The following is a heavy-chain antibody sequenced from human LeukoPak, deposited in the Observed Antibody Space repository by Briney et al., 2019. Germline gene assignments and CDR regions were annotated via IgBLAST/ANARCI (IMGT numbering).Heavy chain of an antibody. CDR1: GGTFSSYA. Sequence: ASVKVSCKASGGTFSSYAISWVRQAPGQGLEWMGGIIPIFGTANYAQKFQGRVTITADESTSTAYMELSSLRSEDTAVYYCARLDGYNPTDLDYWGQGTLVTVSS. D-gene: IGHD5-24*01. V-gene: IGHV1-69*13. J-gene: IGHJ4*02. CDR2: IIPIFGTA. CDR3: ARLDGYNPTDLDY.